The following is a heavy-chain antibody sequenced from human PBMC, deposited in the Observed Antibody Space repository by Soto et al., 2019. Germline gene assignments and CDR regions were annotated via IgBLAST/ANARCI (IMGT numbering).Heavy chain of an antibody. CDR2: IYYSGST. J-gene: IGHJ3*02. V-gene: IGHV4-59*01. Sequence: SETLSLTCTVSGGSISSYYWSWIRQPPGKGLEWIGYIYYSGSTNYNPSLKSRVTISVDTSKNQFSLKLSSVTTADTAVYYCARVGAYYDFWSGYYTYHDAFDIWGQGTMVTVSS. CDR1: GGSISSYY. CDR3: ARVGAYYDFWSGYYTYHDAFDI. D-gene: IGHD3-3*01.